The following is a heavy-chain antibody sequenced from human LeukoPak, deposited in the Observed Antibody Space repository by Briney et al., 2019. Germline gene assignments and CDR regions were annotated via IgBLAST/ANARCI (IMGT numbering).Heavy chain of an antibody. CDR2: IYTSGST. CDR3: ARQTGSGLFILP. D-gene: IGHD3/OR15-3a*01. V-gene: IGHV4-61*02. Sequence: SQTLSLTCTVSGGSISSGSYYWSWIRQPAGKGLEWIGRIYTSGSTNYNPSLKSRVTISVDTSKNQFSLKLSSVTAADTAVYYCARQTGSGLFILPGGQGTLVTVSS. CDR1: GGSISSGSYY. J-gene: IGHJ4*02.